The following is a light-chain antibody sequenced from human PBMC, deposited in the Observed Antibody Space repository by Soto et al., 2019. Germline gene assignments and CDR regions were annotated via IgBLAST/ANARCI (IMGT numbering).Light chain of an antibody. V-gene: IGKV3-15*01. CDR3: QQYNDNWPT. J-gene: IGKJ1*01. CDR1: QSVRTN. Sequence: EIVMTQSPATLSVSPGERATLSCRASQSVRTNLAWYQHKPGQSPGLLIYGASNRATGFPARFSASGSGTEFTLTINGLQSEDFAVYYCQQYNDNWPTFGQGTKVDIK. CDR2: GAS.